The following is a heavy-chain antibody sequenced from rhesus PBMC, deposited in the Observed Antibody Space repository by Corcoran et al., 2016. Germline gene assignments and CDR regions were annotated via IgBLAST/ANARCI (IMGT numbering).Heavy chain of an antibody. V-gene: IGHV2-174*01. Sequence: QVTLKESGPALVKPTQTLTLTCTFSGFSISTSGMGVGWIRQPPGKALEWLALMYWDNDKYNCTSLKSRLTISKDTSKNQVVLTMTNIDPVDTATYYCARKPPTAFYFDYWGQGVLVTVSS. CDR2: MYWDNDK. CDR1: GFSISTSGMG. D-gene: IGHD1-1*01. CDR3: ARKPPTAFYFDY. J-gene: IGHJ4*01.